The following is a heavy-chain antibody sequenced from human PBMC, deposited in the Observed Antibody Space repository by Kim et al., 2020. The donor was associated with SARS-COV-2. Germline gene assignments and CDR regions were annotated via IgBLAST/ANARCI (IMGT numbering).Heavy chain of an antibody. Sequence: GGSLRLSCAASGFTFDDYAMHWVRQAPGKGLEWVSGISWNSGTIGYADSVKGRFTISRDSAKNSLYLQMNSLKAEDTALYYCAKDVTAIPPGDYGMDVWGQGTTVTVSS. CDR3: AKDVTAIPPGDYGMDV. V-gene: IGHV3-9*01. D-gene: IGHD2-21*01. CDR1: GFTFDDYA. J-gene: IGHJ6*02. CDR2: ISWNSGTI.